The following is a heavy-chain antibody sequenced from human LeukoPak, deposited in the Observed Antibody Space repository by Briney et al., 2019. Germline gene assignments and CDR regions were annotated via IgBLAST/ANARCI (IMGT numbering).Heavy chain of an antibody. CDR2: SNTDGSST. D-gene: IGHD2-21*01. CDR1: GFTFSNYW. Sequence: GGSLRLSCAASGFTFSNYWMHWVRQAPGKGLVWVSRSNTDGSSTTYADSVKGRFTIPRDNAKHTLYLQMNSLRVEATAVYYCVGIGGPDWGQGPLVTVSS. J-gene: IGHJ4*02. CDR3: VGIGGPD. V-gene: IGHV3-74*01.